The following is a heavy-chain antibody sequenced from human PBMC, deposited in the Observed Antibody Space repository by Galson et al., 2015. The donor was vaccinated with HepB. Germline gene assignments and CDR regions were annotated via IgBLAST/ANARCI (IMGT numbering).Heavy chain of an antibody. V-gene: IGHV3-30*18. D-gene: IGHD5-12*01. J-gene: IGHJ4*02. CDR3: AKSLPPWLRLGYFDY. CDR1: GFTFSSYG. CDR2: ISYDGSNK. Sequence: SLRLSCAASGFTFSSYGMHWVRQAPGKGLEWVAVISYDGSNKYYADSVKGRFTISRDNSKNTLYLQMNSLRAEDTAVYYCAKSLPPWLRLGYFDYWGQGTLVTVSS.